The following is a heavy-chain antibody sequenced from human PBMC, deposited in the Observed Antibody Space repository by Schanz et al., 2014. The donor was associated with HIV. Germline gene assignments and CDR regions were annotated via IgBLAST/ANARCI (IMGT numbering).Heavy chain of an antibody. J-gene: IGHJ6*02. CDR2: ISSDGSST. D-gene: IGHD6-19*01. CDR1: GFTFSTSW. V-gene: IGHV3-74*02. Sequence: VQLVESGGGVVQPGRSLRLSCAASGFTFSTSWMHWVRQAPGKGLVWVSRISSDGSSTSYADSVKGRFTISRDNAKNTLYLQMNSLRGEDTAVYYCARGSWYSSGWYDDYYYYDVDVWGQGTTVTVTS. CDR3: ARGSWYSSGWYDDYYYYDVDV.